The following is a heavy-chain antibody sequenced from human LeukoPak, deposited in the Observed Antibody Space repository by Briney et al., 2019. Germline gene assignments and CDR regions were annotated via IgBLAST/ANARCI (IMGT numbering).Heavy chain of an antibody. CDR3: ATRPDIASTGPGWFDP. V-gene: IGHV4-34*01. CDR1: GGSFSGYY. D-gene: IGHD6-13*01. J-gene: IGHJ5*02. CDR2: INHSRST. Sequence: SETLSLTCAVYGGSFSGYYWSWIRQPPGKGLEWIGEINHSRSTNYNSSLKSRVTISVDTSKNQFSLTLSSVTAADTAVYYCATRPDIASTGPGWFDPWGQGTLVTVSS.